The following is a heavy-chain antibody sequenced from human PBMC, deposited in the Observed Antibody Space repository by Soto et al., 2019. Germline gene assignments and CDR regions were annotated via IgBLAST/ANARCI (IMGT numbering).Heavy chain of an antibody. J-gene: IGHJ2*01. V-gene: IGHV1-69*12. CDR2: IIPIFGTA. CDR1: GGTFSSYA. D-gene: IGHD2-21*02. Sequence: QVQLVQSGAEVKKPGSSVKVSCKASGGTFSSYAISWVRQAPGQGLEWMGGIIPIFGTANYAQKFQGRVTSTADESTSTAYMELSSLRSEDTAVYYCARKDGMVTAIQASWYFDLWGRGTLVTVSS. CDR3: ARKDGMVTAIQASWYFDL.